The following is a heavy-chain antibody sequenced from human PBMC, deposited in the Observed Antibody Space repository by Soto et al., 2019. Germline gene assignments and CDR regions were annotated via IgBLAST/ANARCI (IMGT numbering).Heavy chain of an antibody. CDR3: ARDHDSSGYLDY. J-gene: IGHJ4*02. CDR1: GGSFSGYY. V-gene: IGHV4-34*01. CDR2: INHSGST. Sequence: SETLSLTCAVYGGSFSGYYRSWIRQPPGKGLEWIGEINHSGSTNYNPSLKSRVTISVDTSKNQFSLKLSSVTAADTAVYYCARDHDSSGYLDYWGQGTLVTVSS. D-gene: IGHD3-22*01.